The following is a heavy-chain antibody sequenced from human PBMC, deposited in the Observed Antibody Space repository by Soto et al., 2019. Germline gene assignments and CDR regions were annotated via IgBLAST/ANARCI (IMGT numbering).Heavy chain of an antibody. J-gene: IGHJ4*02. CDR2: IYWDDDK. Sequence: QITLKESGPTRVKPTQTLALTCTFSGFSLTTSGVGVGWIRKTPQKALERLAVIYWDDDKRYSPSLKSRLTITKDTSKSQVVLTMAYMDPVDTGTYFCAHRGYMYGNWDHGSFHSWGQGTLVTVSS. V-gene: IGHV2-5*02. D-gene: IGHD5-18*01. CDR3: AHRGYMYGNWDHGSFHS. CDR1: GFSLTTSGVG.